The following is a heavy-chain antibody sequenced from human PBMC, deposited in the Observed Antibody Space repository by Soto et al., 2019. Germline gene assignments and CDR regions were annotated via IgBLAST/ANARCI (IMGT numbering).Heavy chain of an antibody. D-gene: IGHD3-22*01. CDR1: GGTFSSYA. CDR2: IIPIFGTA. Sequence: QVQLVQSGAEVQKPGSSVKVSCKASGGTFSSYAISWVRQAPGQGLEWMGGIIPIFGTANYAQKFQGRVTITADESTSTAYMELSSLRSEDTAVYYCARHYYDSSDLGGRYYGMDVWGQGTTVTVSS. J-gene: IGHJ6*02. V-gene: IGHV1-69*01. CDR3: ARHYYDSSDLGGRYYGMDV.